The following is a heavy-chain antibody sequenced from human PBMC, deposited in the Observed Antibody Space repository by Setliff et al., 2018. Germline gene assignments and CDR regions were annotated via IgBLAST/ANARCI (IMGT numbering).Heavy chain of an antibody. CDR3: ARDRRNIVVAVVNAAFDI. Sequence: ASVKVSCKTSGFRFTNFGFSWVRQAPGQGLEWLGSISPYSGNTNYPQWLQDRVTMTIDTSATTVYMELKSLRSDDTAVYYCARDRRNIVVAVVNAAFDIWGQGTMVTVSS. J-gene: IGHJ3*02. CDR1: GFRFTNFG. V-gene: IGHV1-18*01. D-gene: IGHD2-15*01. CDR2: ISPYSGNT.